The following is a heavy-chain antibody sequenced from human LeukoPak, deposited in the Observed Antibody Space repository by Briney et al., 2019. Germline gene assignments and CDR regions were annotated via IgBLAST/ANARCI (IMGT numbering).Heavy chain of an antibody. CDR2: IIPIFGTA. J-gene: IGHJ4*02. V-gene: IGHV1-69*06. CDR3: ARAKRDAAIVVVPAARTKKDEYYFDY. Sequence: ASVKVSCKAPGGTFSSYAISWVRQAPGQGLEWMGGIIPIFGTANYAQKFQGRVTITADKSTSTAYMELSSLRSEDTAVYYCARAKRDAAIVVVPAARTKKDEYYFDYWGQGTLVTVSS. D-gene: IGHD2-2*01. CDR1: GGTFSSYA.